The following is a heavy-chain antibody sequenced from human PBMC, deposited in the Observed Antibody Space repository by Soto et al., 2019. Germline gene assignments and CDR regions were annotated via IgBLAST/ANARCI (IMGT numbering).Heavy chain of an antibody. D-gene: IGHD3-22*01. Sequence: GGSLRLSCAASGFTFSSYGMHWVRQAPGKGLEWVAVIWYDGSNKYYADSVKGRFTISRDNSKNTLYLQMNSLRAEDTAVYYCARDVLHDSSGYYYVDWYFDLWGRGTLVTVSS. V-gene: IGHV3-33*01. J-gene: IGHJ2*01. CDR2: IWYDGSNK. CDR3: ARDVLHDSSGYYYVDWYFDL. CDR1: GFTFSSYG.